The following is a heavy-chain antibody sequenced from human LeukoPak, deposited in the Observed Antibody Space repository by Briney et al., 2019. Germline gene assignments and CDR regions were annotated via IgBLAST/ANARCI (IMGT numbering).Heavy chain of an antibody. D-gene: IGHD3-22*01. CDR3: ARDTPYSYYYDSSGLFDY. V-gene: IGHV1-18*01. J-gene: IGHJ4*02. CDR2: ICAYNGNT. CDR1: RYTFTSYG. Sequence: ASVKVSCKASRYTFTSYGISWVRQAPGQGLEWMGWICAYNGNTNYAQKLQGRVTMTTDTSTSTAYMELRSLRSDDTAVYYCARDTPYSYYYDSSGLFDYWGQGTLVTLYS.